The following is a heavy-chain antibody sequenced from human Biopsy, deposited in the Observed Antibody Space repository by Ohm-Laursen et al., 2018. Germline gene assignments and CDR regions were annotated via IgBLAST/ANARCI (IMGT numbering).Heavy chain of an antibody. J-gene: IGHJ4*02. D-gene: IGHD2-2*02. CDR3: AKGRYCTTTSYYMDVDY. V-gene: IGHV3-23*01. CDR2: ISGSGGST. CDR1: GFSFDNYA. Sequence: SLRLSCAAPGFSFDNYAMNWVRQAPGKGLEWVSTISGSGGSTYYADSVKGRFTISRDAFKNTLYLLMNSLRAEDTAMYYCAKGRYCTTTSYYMDVDYWGQGTLVTVSS.